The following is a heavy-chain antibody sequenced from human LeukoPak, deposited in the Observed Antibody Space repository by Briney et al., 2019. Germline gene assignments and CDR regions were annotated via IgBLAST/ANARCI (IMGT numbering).Heavy chain of an antibody. V-gene: IGHV3-23*01. CDR3: AKIFIVVVVAATPPGAFDI. Sequence: PGGSLRLSCAASGFTFSSYAMSWVRQAPGKGLEWVSAISGSGGSTYYADSVKGRFTISRDNSKNTLYLQMNSLRAEDTAVYYCAKIFIVVVVAATPPGAFDIWGQGAMVTVSS. D-gene: IGHD2-15*01. CDR1: GFTFSSYA. J-gene: IGHJ3*02. CDR2: ISGSGGST.